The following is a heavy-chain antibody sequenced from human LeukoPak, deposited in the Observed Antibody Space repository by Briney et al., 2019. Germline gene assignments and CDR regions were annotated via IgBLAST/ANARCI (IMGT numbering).Heavy chain of an antibody. CDR1: GFTFSTYS. CDR3: ARASFDS. V-gene: IGHV3-21*01. CDR2: ISSGGRHT. Sequence: GGSLRPSCAPCGFTFSTYSMNWARQAPGRTLECVSSISSGGRHTYYADSVKGRFTISRDNAKNSLFLHINSLRADDTAVYYCARASFDSWGQGVLVIVSS. J-gene: IGHJ5*01.